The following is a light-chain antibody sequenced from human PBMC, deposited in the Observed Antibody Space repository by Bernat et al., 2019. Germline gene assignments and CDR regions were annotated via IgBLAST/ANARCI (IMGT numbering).Light chain of an antibody. CDR3: CSCVGRSPNWV. CDR2: EVT. CDR1: SSDVGSYNL. V-gene: IGLV2-23*02. J-gene: IGLJ3*02. Sequence: QSALTQPASVSGSPGQSITISCTGTSSDVGSYNLVSWYQQLPGKAPKVMIYEVTKRPSGVSNRFSGSKSCNTASLTISGLQAEAEADYSCCSCVGRSPNWVFGGGPKLTVL.